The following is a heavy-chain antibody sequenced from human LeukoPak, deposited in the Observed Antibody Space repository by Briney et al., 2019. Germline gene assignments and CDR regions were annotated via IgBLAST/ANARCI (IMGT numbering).Heavy chain of an antibody. V-gene: IGHV4-34*01. CDR1: GGSFSGYY. Sequence: SETLSLTCAVYGGSFSGYYWSWIRQPPGKGLEWIGYIYHSGSTYYNPSLKSRVTISVDRSKHQFSLKLSSVTAADTAVYYCARGTRVRGVIAFDIWGQGTMVTVSS. CDR2: IYHSGST. J-gene: IGHJ3*02. CDR3: ARGTRVRGVIAFDI. D-gene: IGHD3-10*01.